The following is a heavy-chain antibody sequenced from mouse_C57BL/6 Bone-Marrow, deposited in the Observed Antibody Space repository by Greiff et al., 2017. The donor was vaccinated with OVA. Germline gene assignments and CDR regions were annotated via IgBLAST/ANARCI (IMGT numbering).Heavy chain of an antibody. CDR1: GDTFTSYW. J-gene: IGHJ4*01. CDR3: ARAAQDYAMDY. CDR2: IDPSDSYT. V-gene: IGHV1-50*01. Sequence: QVQLQQPGAELVKPGASVKLSCKASGDTFTSYWMQWVKQRPGQGLEWIGEIDPSDSYTNYNQKFKGKATLTVDTSSSTAYMQLSSLTSEDSAVYYCARAAQDYAMDYWGQGTSVTVSS. D-gene: IGHD3-2*02.